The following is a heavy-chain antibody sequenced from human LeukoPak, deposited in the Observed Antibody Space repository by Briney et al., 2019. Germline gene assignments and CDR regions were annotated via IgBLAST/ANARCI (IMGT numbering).Heavy chain of an antibody. CDR3: ARDMYPGAFAI. CDR1: GGTFSSYA. D-gene: IGHD2-8*01. CDR2: IIPILGIA. V-gene: IGHV1-69*04. J-gene: IGHJ3*02. Sequence: SVKVSCKASGGTFSSYAISWVRQAPGQGLEWMGRIIPILGIANYAQKFQGRVTITADKSTGTAYMELSSLRSEDTAVYYCARDMYPGAFAIWGQGTMVTVSS.